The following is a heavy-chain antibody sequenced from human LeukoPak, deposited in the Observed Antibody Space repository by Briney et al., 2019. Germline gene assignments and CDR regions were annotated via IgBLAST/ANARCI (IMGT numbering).Heavy chain of an antibody. CDR1: GGSISSSSYY. Sequence: SETLSLTCTVSGGSISSSSYYWSWLRQPPGMGLEWFGEINHSGSTNYNPSLKSRVTISVDTSKNQFSLKLSSVTAADTAVYYCATAYSSSWYLFDYWGQGTLVTVSS. V-gene: IGHV4-39*07. J-gene: IGHJ4*02. CDR2: INHSGST. D-gene: IGHD6-13*01. CDR3: ATAYSSSWYLFDY.